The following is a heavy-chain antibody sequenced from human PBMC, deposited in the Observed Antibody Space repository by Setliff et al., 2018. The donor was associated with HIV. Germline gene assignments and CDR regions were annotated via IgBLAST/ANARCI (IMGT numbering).Heavy chain of an antibody. CDR1: FS. CDR2: IYQSGSI. CDR3: ARPRRVRSRAWYWFDI. D-gene: IGHD6-19*01. J-gene: IGHJ5*02. Sequence: FSRAWIRQPPGQGPQWIGSIYQSGSIYYNPSLQSRVTISVDSSKNQFSLNLFSVTAADTAVYYCARPRRVRSRAWYWFDIWGQGTLVTVSS. V-gene: IGHV4-38-2*01.